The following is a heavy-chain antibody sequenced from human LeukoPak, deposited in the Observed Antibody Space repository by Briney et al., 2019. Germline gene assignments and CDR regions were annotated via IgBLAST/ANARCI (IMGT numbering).Heavy chain of an antibody. D-gene: IGHD4-11*01. V-gene: IGHV5-51*01. CDR3: ARGFLDYSNCDAWYFDL. Sequence: GESLKISCKGSGYSFTSYWIGWVRQMPGKGLEWMGIIYPGDSDTRYSPSFQGQVAISADKSISTAYLQWSSLKASDTAMYYCARGFLDYSNCDAWYFDLWGRGTLVTVSS. CDR1: GYSFTSYW. J-gene: IGHJ2*01. CDR2: IYPGDSDT.